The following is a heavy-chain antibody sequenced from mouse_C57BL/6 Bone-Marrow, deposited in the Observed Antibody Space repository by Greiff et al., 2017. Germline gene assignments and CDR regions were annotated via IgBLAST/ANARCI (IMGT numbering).Heavy chain of an antibody. CDR3: ARPGLLYFDY. V-gene: IGHV1-59*01. Sequence: QVQLKQPGAELVRPGTSVKLSCKASGYTFTSYWMHWVKQRPGQGLEWIGVIDPSDSYTNYNQKFKGKATLTVDTSSSTAYMQLSSLTSEDSAVYYCARPGLLYFDYWGQGTTLTVSS. J-gene: IGHJ2*01. D-gene: IGHD2-3*01. CDR1: GYTFTSYW. CDR2: IDPSDSYT.